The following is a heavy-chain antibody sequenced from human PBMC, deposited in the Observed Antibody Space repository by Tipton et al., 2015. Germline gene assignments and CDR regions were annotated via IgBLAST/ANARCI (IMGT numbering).Heavy chain of an antibody. J-gene: IGHJ6*02. CDR3: ARDLEHGMDV. CDR2: ISYTDGA. V-gene: IGHV4-61*01. Sequence: LRLSCTVSGGSVTSGSYYWSWIRQPPGKGLEWIGYISYTDGAHYNPALKSRVTISVDTSKNQFSLTLNSVAAADMAVYYCARDLEHGMDVWGHGTTVTVSS. CDR1: GGSVTSGSYY.